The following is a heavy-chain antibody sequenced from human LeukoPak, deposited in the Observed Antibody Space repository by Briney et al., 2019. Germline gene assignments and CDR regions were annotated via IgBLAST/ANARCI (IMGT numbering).Heavy chain of an antibody. CDR3: ARAPYYYGSGSQTGHDWFDP. Sequence: ASVKVSCKASGYTFTGYYMHWGRQAPGQGLEWMGWINPNSGGTNYAQKFQGRVTMTRDTSISTAYMELSRLRSDDTAVYYCARAPYYYGSGSQTGHDWFDPWGQGTLVTVSS. V-gene: IGHV1-2*02. D-gene: IGHD3-10*01. J-gene: IGHJ5*02. CDR1: GYTFTGYY. CDR2: INPNSGGT.